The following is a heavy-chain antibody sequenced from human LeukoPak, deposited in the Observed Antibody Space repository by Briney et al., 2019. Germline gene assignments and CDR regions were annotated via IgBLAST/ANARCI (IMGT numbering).Heavy chain of an antibody. D-gene: IGHD3-10*01. V-gene: IGHV2-5*02. CDR1: GFSLSTSGVG. CDR2: IYWDDDK. Sequence: SGPTLVNPTQTLTLTCTFSGFSLSTSGVGVGWIRQPPGKALEWLALIYWDDDKRYSPSLKSRLTITKDTSKNQVVLTVTNMDPVYTATYYCARIPMVRGLRGGDYFDYWGKGTMVTVSS. CDR3: ARIPMVRGLRGGDYFDY. J-gene: IGHJ4*02.